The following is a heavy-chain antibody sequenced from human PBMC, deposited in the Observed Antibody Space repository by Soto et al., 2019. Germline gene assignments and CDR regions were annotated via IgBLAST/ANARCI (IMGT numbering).Heavy chain of an antibody. CDR2: ISGSGGST. CDR3: AKAGTVTTRGIYYYYMDV. Sequence: PGGSLRLSCAASGFTFSSYAMSWVRQAPGKGLEWVSAISGSGGSTYYADSVKGRFTIPRDNSKNTLYLQMTTLRAETTAEYYCAKAGTVTTRGIYYYYMDVWGKGTTVTVSS. CDR1: GFTFSSYA. D-gene: IGHD4-17*01. J-gene: IGHJ6*03. V-gene: IGHV3-23*01.